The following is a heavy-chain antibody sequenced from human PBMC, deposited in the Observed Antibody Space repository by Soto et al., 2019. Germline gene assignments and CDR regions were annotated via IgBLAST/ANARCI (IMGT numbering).Heavy chain of an antibody. V-gene: IGHV4-59*08. CDR1: GGSISSYY. J-gene: IGHJ4*02. Sequence: PSETLSLTCTVSGGSISSYYWSWIRQPPGKGLEWIGYIYYSGSTNYNPSLKSRVTISVDTSKNQFSLKLSSVTAADTAVYYCARPGDSSGYYPFDYWGQGTLVTVSS. CDR2: IYYSGST. CDR3: ARPGDSSGYYPFDY. D-gene: IGHD3-22*01.